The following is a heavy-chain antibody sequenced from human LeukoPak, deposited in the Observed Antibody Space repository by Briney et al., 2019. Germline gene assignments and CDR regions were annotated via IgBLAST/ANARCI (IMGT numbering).Heavy chain of an antibody. CDR2: ISGSGGST. Sequence: PGGSLRLSCAASGFTFSSYAMSWARQAPGKGLEWVSAISGSGGSTYYADSVKGRFTISRDNSKNTLYLQMNSLRAEDTAVYYCAKDLSSGWFLGYYYYGMDVWGQGTTVTVSS. V-gene: IGHV3-23*01. D-gene: IGHD6-19*01. J-gene: IGHJ6*02. CDR1: GFTFSSYA. CDR3: AKDLSSGWFLGYYYYGMDV.